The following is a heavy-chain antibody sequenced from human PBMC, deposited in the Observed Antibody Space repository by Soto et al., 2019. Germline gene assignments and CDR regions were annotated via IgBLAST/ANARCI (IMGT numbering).Heavy chain of an antibody. Sequence: EVQLVESGGGLIQPGGSLRLSCAVSGITVSSYYMSWVRQAVGKGLEWVSVIYAGSITYYADSVKGRFTIYRDNSKNTLNLEMNSLRVEDTAVYYCARIPYDNSGTIFDYWGQGTLVTVSS. V-gene: IGHV3-53*01. D-gene: IGHD3-22*01. CDR1: GITVSSYY. J-gene: IGHJ4*02. CDR3: ARIPYDNSGTIFDY. CDR2: IYAGSIT.